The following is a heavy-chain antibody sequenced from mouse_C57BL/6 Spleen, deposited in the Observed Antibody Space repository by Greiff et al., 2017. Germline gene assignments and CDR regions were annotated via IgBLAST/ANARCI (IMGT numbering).Heavy chain of an antibody. J-gene: IGHJ4*01. CDR2: INPNNGGT. D-gene: IGHD1-1*01. CDR3: ARPGDFYGSSYVDY. CDR1: GYTFTDYY. Sequence: EVQLQQSGPELVKPGASVKISCKASGYTFTDYYMNWVKQSHGKSLEWIGDINPNNGGTSYNQKFKGKATLTVDKSSSTAYMELRSLTSEDSAVYYCARPGDFYGSSYVDYWGQGTSVTVSS. V-gene: IGHV1-26*01.